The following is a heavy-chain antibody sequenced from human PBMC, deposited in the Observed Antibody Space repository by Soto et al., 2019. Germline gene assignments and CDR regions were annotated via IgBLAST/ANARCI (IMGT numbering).Heavy chain of an antibody. Sequence: QITLKESGPTLVKPTQTLTLTCTFSGFSLSTSGVGVGWIRQPPGKALEWLALIYWDDNKRYSPSLKSRLTIPKDPSKKQVVLTMTNMGPVDPATYYCAHRVDLQWLDTNWFDPWGQGTLVTVSS. V-gene: IGHV2-5*02. CDR3: AHRVDLQWLDTNWFDP. CDR1: GFSLSTSGVG. J-gene: IGHJ5*02. D-gene: IGHD6-19*01. CDR2: IYWDDNK.